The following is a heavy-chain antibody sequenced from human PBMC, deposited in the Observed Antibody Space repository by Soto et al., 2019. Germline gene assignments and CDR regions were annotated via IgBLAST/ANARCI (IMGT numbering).Heavy chain of an antibody. CDR2: ISGSGGTI. CDR3: ASETGLRSSGWSYYFDF. CDR1: GVTLSSYS. D-gene: IGHD6-19*01. J-gene: IGHJ4*02. V-gene: IGHV3-48*02. Sequence: EVQLVESGGGMVQPGGSLRVSCAASGVTLSSYSMHWVRQAPGKGLECVSYISGSGGTIYYADSVKGRFTISRDNAKNSLSVQMNSLRDEDTAVNFCASETGLRSSGWSYYFDFWGQGTRVTVSS.